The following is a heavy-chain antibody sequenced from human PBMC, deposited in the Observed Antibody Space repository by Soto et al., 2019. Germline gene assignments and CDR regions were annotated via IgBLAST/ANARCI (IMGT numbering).Heavy chain of an antibody. CDR1: GFSFSSFA. Sequence: QVQLVESGGNVVQPGKSLRLTCAASGFSFSSFALHWVRQAPGKGLEWVGVISYNGSKKYYADSVRGRFNISRDNSEKKLYLQISSLRREDTAVYYCAKVKSSSSVGWFDSWGRGTAVIVSS. J-gene: IGHJ5*01. CDR2: ISYNGSKK. CDR3: AKVKSSSSVGWFDS. V-gene: IGHV3-30*18. D-gene: IGHD2-2*01.